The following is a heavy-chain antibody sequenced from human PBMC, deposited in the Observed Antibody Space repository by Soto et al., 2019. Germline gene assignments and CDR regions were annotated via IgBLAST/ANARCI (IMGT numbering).Heavy chain of an antibody. CDR1: GFTFSTFS. J-gene: IGHJ4*01. CDR2: LSYDVSNK. Sequence: QVPLVESGGGVVQPGRSLRLSCAASGFTFSTFSMHWVRQAPGKGLEWVAVLSYDVSNKFYADSVKGRFTISRDNSKNPLYLQMNSLRAETTAGYYCAREQVTGYYNVIGYWGHGTLVTVSS. CDR3: AREQVTGYYNVIGY. V-gene: IGHV3-30-3*01. D-gene: IGHD3-9*01.